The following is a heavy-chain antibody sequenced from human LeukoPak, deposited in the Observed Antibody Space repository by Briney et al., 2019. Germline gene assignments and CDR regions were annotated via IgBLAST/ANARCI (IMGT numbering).Heavy chain of an antibody. J-gene: IGHJ4*02. CDR3: ARGYSYASN. CDR2: ISYDGSNK. Sequence: GGSLRLSCAASGFTFSSYAMHWVRQAPGKGLEWVAVISYDGSNKYYADSVKGRFTISRDNSKNTLYLQMNSLRAEDTAAYYCARGYSYASNWGQGTLVTVSS. V-gene: IGHV3-30*04. D-gene: IGHD5-18*01. CDR1: GFTFSSYA.